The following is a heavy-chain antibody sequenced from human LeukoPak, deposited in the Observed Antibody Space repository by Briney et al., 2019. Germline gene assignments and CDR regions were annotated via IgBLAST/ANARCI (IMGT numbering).Heavy chain of an antibody. D-gene: IGHD5-18*01. V-gene: IGHV3-23*01. CDR1: GFTFSSYA. J-gene: IGHJ4*02. Sequence: GVSLRLSCAASGFTFSSYAMSWVRQAPGKGLEWVSAISGSGGSTYYADSVKGRFTISRDNSKNTLYLQMNSLRAEDTAVYYCAKPRRGYSYSYYFDYWGQGTLVTVSS. CDR3: AKPRRGYSYSYYFDY. CDR2: ISGSGGST.